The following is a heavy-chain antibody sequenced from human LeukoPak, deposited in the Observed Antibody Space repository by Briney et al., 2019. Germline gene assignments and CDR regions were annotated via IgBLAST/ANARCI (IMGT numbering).Heavy chain of an antibody. CDR1: GGSISSGDYY. CDR3: ARDLKDYYDSSGYLPFGY. V-gene: IGHV4-30-4*01. CDR2: TYYSGST. Sequence: SETLSLTCTVSGGSISSGDYYWSWIRQPPGKGLEWIGYTYYSGSTYYNPSLKSRVTISVDTSKNQFSLKLSSVTAADTAVYYCARDLKDYYDSSGYLPFGYWGQGTLVTVSS. J-gene: IGHJ4*02. D-gene: IGHD3-22*01.